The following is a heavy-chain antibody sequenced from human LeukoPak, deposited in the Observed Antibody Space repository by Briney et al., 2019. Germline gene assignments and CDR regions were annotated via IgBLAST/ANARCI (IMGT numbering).Heavy chain of an antibody. Sequence: ASVKVSCKASGYIFTSYNMNWVRQAPGQGLEWMGIINPSGGTTNYPQKFQGRVTMTRDTSTSTVYMELSSLRSEDTAVYYCAAGKGYYDYVWGSYRPDENYFDYWGQGTLVTVSS. D-gene: IGHD3-16*02. CDR3: AAGKGYYDYVWGSYRPDENYFDY. CDR2: INPSGGTT. CDR1: GYIFTSYN. V-gene: IGHV1-46*01. J-gene: IGHJ4*02.